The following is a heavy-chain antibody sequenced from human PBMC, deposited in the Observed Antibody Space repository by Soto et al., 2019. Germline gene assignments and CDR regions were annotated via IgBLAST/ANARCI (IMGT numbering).Heavy chain of an antibody. CDR1: GGSISSYY. D-gene: IGHD3-22*01. J-gene: IGHJ5*02. Sequence: SETLSLTCTVSGGSISSYYWSWIRQPPGKGLEWIGYIYYSGSTNYNPSLKSRVTISVDTSKNQFSLKLSSVTAADTAVYYCARVFRANYYDSSGYYSSWFDPWGQGTLVTVSS. CDR2: IYYSGST. V-gene: IGHV4-59*01. CDR3: ARVFRANYYDSSGYYSSWFDP.